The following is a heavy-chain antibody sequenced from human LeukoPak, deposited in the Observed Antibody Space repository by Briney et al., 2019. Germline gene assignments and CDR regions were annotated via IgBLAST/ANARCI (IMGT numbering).Heavy chain of an antibody. CDR3: AKDLYYYDSSGYYYENYFDY. V-gene: IGHV3-23*01. Sequence: GGSLRLSCAASGFTFSSYAMSWVRQAPGKGLEWVSAISGSGGSTYYADSVKGRFTISRDSSKNTLYLQMNSLRAEDTAVYYCAKDLYYYDSSGYYYENYFDYWGQGTQVTVSS. D-gene: IGHD3-22*01. J-gene: IGHJ4*02. CDR1: GFTFSSYA. CDR2: ISGSGGST.